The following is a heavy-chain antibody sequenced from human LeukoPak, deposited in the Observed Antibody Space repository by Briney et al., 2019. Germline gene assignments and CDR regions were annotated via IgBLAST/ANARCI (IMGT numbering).Heavy chain of an antibody. CDR1: GGSISSGSYY. V-gene: IGHV4-61*02. Sequence: SETLSLTCTVSGGSISSGSYYWSWIRQPAGKGLEWIGRIYTSGSTNYNSSLKSRVTISVDTSKNQFSLKLSSVTAADTAVYYCARDYSYGSGGIDYWGQGTLVTVSS. CDR2: IYTSGST. CDR3: ARDYSYGSGGIDY. J-gene: IGHJ4*02. D-gene: IGHD3-10*01.